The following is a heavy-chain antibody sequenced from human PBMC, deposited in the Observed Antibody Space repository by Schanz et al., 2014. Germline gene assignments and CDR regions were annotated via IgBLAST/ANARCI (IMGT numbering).Heavy chain of an antibody. CDR1: GYTFTSDS. D-gene: IGHD6-13*01. V-gene: IGHV1-46*03. J-gene: IGHJ4*02. CDR2: INPSGGST. CDR3: ARDGVDAAAGGNY. Sequence: QVQLVQSGAEVKKPGASVKVSCKASGYTFTSDSMHWVRQAPGQGLEWMGMINPSGGSTTYAQKFQGRVPRARDTSTSSVYMELSSLRSEDTAVYYCARDGVDAAAGGNYWGQGTLVTVSS.